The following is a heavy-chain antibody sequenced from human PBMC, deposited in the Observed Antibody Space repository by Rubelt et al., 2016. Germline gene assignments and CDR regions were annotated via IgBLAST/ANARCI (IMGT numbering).Heavy chain of an antibody. J-gene: IGHJ4*02. CDR2: INHSGST. V-gene: IGHV4-34*01. D-gene: IGHD6-19*01. CDR3: ARVKSSSGWYYFDY. Sequence: GKGLEWIGEINHSGSTNYNPSLKSRVTISVDTSKNQFSLKLSSVTAADTAVYCCARVKSSSGWYYFDYWGQGTLVTVSS.